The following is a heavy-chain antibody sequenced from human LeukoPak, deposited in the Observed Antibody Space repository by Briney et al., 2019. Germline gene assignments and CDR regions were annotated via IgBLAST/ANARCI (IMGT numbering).Heavy chain of an antibody. CDR1: GYTFTGYY. V-gene: IGHV1-2*02. D-gene: IGHD3-22*01. CDR2: INPNSGGT. Sequence: ASVKVSCKASGYTFTGYYMEWVRQAPGQGLEWMGWINPNSGGTKYEQKFQGRVTMTRDTSISTAYMELSRLRSDDTAVYYCAREVDYYDTSDYFPLGYWGQGTLVTVSS. CDR3: AREVDYYDTSDYFPLGY. J-gene: IGHJ4*02.